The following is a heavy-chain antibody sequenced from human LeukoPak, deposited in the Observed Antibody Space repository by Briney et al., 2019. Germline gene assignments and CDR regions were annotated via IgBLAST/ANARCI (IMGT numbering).Heavy chain of an antibody. CDR3: ARDFDTLYCSSTSCPLTHWFDP. D-gene: IGHD2-2*01. Sequence: GGSLKLSCAASGFTFSGSAMHWVRQASGKGLEWVGRIRSKGNSYATAYAASVKGRFTISRDDSKNTAYLQMNSLKTEDTAVYYCARDFDTLYCSSTSCPLTHWFDPWGQGTLVTVSS. J-gene: IGHJ5*02. CDR1: GFTFSGSA. V-gene: IGHV3-73*01. CDR2: IRSKGNSYAT.